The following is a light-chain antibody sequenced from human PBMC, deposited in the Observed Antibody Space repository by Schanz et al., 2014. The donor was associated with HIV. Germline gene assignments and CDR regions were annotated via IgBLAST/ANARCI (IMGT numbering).Light chain of an antibody. V-gene: IGLV2-23*02. J-gene: IGLJ3*02. CDR2: DVT. CDR3: CSYAGSFTWV. CDR1: NSDIGGFNF. Sequence: QSALTQPAFVSGSPGQSITISCTGTNSDIGGFNFVSWYRQHPGKAPNLMIYDVTHRPSGISSRFSGSKSGNTASLSISGLQAEDEADYYCCSYAGSFTWVFGGGTKLTVL.